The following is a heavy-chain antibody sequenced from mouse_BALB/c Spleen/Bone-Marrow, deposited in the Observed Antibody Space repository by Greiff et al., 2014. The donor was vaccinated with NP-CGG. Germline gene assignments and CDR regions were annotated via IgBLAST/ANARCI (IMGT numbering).Heavy chain of an antibody. J-gene: IGHJ2*01. D-gene: IGHD2-2*01. CDR2: ISGGGNYT. Sequence: DVMLVESGGGLVKPGGSLKLSCAASGFTFSSNGMSWVRQTPEKRLEWVATISGGGNYTYYPDSVKGRFTISGDNAKNNLYLQMSSLRSEDTALYYCARNYYGYDVYFDYWGQGTTLTVSS. CDR1: GFTFSSNG. V-gene: IGHV5-9-2*01. CDR3: ARNYYGYDVYFDY.